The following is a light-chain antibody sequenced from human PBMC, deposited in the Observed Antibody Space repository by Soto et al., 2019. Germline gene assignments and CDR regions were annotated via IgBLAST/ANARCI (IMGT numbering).Light chain of an antibody. V-gene: IGKV1-6*01. J-gene: IGKJ1*01. CDR1: RDIGND. Sequence: AIQMTQSPSSLSASVGDRVTITCQASRDIGNDLGWYQQKPGKAPNHLIFAASNLQSGVPSRFSGGGSGKDFTLTISSVQGEDFATYFCLQQFNFSWTFVQGTKVE. CDR3: LQQFNFSWT. CDR2: AAS.